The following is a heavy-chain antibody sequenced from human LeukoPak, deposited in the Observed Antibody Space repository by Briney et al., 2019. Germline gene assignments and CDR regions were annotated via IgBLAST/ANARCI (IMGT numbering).Heavy chain of an antibody. Sequence: SVKVSCKASGGTFSSYAISWVRQAPGQGLEWMGGIIPIFGTANYAQKFQGRVTITADESTSTAYMELSSLRSEDTAVYYCARDLGEYSGTYSARLYWGQGTLVTVSS. J-gene: IGHJ4*02. CDR2: IIPIFGTA. V-gene: IGHV1-69*13. D-gene: IGHD1-26*01. CDR1: GGTFSSYA. CDR3: ARDLGEYSGTYSARLY.